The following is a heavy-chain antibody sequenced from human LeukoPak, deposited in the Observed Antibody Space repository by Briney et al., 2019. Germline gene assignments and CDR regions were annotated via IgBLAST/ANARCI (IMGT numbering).Heavy chain of an antibody. CDR1: GYTFTVYY. CDR2: INPNSGVT. J-gene: IGHJ4*02. V-gene: IGHV1-2*02. D-gene: IGHD3-22*01. Sequence: GASVKVSCKSSGYTFTVYYMHWVRQAPGQGLEWMGWINPNSGVTNYAQKFQGRVTMTRDTSISTAYMELSRLRSDDTAVYHCARTYYDSSGYVPFDYWGQGTLVTVSS. CDR3: ARTYYDSSGYVPFDY.